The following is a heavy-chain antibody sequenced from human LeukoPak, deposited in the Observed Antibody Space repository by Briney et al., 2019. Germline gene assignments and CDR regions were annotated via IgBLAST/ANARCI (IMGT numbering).Heavy chain of an antibody. CDR2: IYTSGST. J-gene: IGHJ4*02. CDR3: ARDRRYSSSWYYFDY. D-gene: IGHD6-13*01. V-gene: IGHV4-4*07. Sequence: SETLSLTCTVSGGSISSYYWSWIRQPAGKGLECIGRIYTSGSTNYNPSLKSRVTISVDTSKNQFSLKLSSVTAADTAVYYCARDRRYSSSWYYFDYWGQGTLVTVSS. CDR1: GGSISSYY.